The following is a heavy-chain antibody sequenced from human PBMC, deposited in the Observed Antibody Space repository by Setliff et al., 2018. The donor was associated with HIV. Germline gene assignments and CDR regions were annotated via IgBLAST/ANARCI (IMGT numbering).Heavy chain of an antibody. CDR2: INPDSRGT. Sequence: AASVKVSCKTSGYAFSDYSIHWVRQAPGQGLEWVGRINPDSRGTNYAQTFQGRATMTRDTSANTAYMELSRLRSDDTAVFYCARGVKGIATTGKYYFDYWGQGTLVTVSS. CDR3: ARGVKGIATTGKYYFDY. CDR1: GYAFSDYS. D-gene: IGHD6-13*01. V-gene: IGHV1-2*06. J-gene: IGHJ4*02.